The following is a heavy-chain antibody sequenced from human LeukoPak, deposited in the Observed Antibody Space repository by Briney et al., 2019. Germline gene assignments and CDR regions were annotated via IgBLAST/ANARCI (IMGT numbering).Heavy chain of an antibody. J-gene: IGHJ4*02. CDR2: IYTSGSI. CDR3: ARARILGGYFDY. D-gene: IGHD2-15*01. CDR1: SGSVSIGSYY. V-gene: IGHV4-61*02. Sequence: PSETLSLTCTLSSGSVSIGSYYWSWIRQPAGRGLEWIGRIYTSGSINYNPAPKNRVTISVDTSKNPFSLKLSWVTAADTAVYYCARARILGGYFDYWGQGTLVTVSS.